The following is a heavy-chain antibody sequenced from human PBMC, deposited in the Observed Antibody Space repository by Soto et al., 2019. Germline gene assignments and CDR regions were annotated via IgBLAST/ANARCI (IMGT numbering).Heavy chain of an antibody. CDR3: ARHTATNYFDR. CDR2: IYYSGRTDSGRT. D-gene: IGHD5-18*01. CDR1: GGSIRSYY. Sequence: SETLSLTCTVSGGSIRSYYWSWIRQPPGKRLEWIGYIYYSGRTDSGRTNYNSSLKSRITISIDTSKNQFSLKLSSVTAADVAVYYCARHTATNYFDRWGQGTLVTVSS. V-gene: IGHV4-59*01. J-gene: IGHJ4*02.